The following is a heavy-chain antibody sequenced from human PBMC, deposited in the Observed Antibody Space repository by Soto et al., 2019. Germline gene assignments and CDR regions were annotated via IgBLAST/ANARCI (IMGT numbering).Heavy chain of an antibody. V-gene: IGHV3-11*04. CDR1: GGSISSSS. Sequence: LSLTCTVSGGSISSSSYYWGWIRQPPGKGLEWVSYISSNASSMSYSDSVKGRFTISRDNAKNSLYLQMNSLRAEDTAVYYCAGAFDFWGQGTVVTVSS. J-gene: IGHJ3*01. CDR3: AGAFDF. CDR2: ISSNASSM.